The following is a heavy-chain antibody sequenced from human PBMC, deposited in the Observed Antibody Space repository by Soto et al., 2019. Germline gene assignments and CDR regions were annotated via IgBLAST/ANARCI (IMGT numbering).Heavy chain of an antibody. CDR1: GGSVSSESHY. V-gene: IGHV4-61*01. J-gene: IGHJ5*02. CDR2: INHSGST. D-gene: IGHD6-13*01. Sequence: PSETLSLTCTVSGGSVSSESHYWSWIRQTPGKGLEWIGEINHSGSTNYNPSLKSRVTISVDTSKNQFSLKLSSVTAADTAVYYCARHVSAAAGMSGDWFDPWGQGTLVT. CDR3: ARHVSAAAGMSGDWFDP.